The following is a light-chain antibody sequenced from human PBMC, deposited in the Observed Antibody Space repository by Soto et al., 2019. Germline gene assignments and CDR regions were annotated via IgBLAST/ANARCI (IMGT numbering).Light chain of an antibody. CDR3: QQANSFPRT. CDR2: DAS. Sequence: DIQMTQSPSTLSASVGDRVTITCRASQSISSWLAWYQQKPGKAPKLLIYDASSLESGVPSRFSGSGSGTEFTLTISSLQPDDFATYYCQQANSFPRTFGPGTKVDSK. CDR1: QSISSW. V-gene: IGKV1-5*01. J-gene: IGKJ3*01.